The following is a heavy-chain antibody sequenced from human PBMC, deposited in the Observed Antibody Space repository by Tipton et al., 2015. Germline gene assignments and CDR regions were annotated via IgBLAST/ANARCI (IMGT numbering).Heavy chain of an antibody. CDR2: IYTSENT. D-gene: IGHD2-15*01. V-gene: IGHV4-61*02. CDR1: GGSIRSGTYY. Sequence: TLSLTCTVSGGSIRSGTYYWTWIRQPAGKGLEWLGRIYTSENTNYNPSLKSRIPLSIDTSKNQFFLELRSVTAADTAVYYCAVAMTHGNDAFDVWGPGTMVIVSS. CDR3: AVAMTHGNDAFDV. J-gene: IGHJ3*01.